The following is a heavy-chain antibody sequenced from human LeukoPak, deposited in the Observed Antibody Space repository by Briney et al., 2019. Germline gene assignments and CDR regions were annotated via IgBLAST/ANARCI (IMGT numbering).Heavy chain of an antibody. CDR2: IYTSGRA. CDR1: GGSISSGSHY. V-gene: IGHV4-61*02. J-gene: IGHJ4*02. D-gene: IGHD5-24*01. CDR3: ARGVATINFDY. Sequence: SQTLSLTCTVSGGSISSGSHYWSWIRQPAGKGLEWIGRIYTSGRANYNPSLKSRVTISVGRSKNQFSLKLSSVTAADTAVYYCARGVATINFDYWGQGTLVTVSS.